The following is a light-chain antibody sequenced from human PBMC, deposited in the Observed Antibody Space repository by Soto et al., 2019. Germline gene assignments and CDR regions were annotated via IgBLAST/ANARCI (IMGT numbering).Light chain of an antibody. CDR3: LQLYNFSWT. CDR1: QGIGND. V-gene: IGKV1-6*01. CDR2: AAS. J-gene: IGKJ1*01. Sequence: AIQLTQSPSSLSASVVDRVTISCRASQGIGNDLAWYQQKPGKARRLLIFAASNLRSGVPSRFSGSGSGTDFTLTISRLQPEDFATYYCLQLYNFSWTFGQGTKVDIK.